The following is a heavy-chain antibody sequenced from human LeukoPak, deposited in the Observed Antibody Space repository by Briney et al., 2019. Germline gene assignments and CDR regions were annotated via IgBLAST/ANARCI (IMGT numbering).Heavy chain of an antibody. Sequence: GGSLRLSCAASGFTFSTYQVNWVRQAPGKGLEWVSYISGSGTTIYYADSVKGRFTISRDNAKNSLYLQMDSLRAEDTAVYYCARQFAYWGQGTLVTVSS. CDR3: ARQFAY. CDR1: GFTFSTYQ. V-gene: IGHV3-48*03. J-gene: IGHJ4*02. CDR2: ISGSGTTI.